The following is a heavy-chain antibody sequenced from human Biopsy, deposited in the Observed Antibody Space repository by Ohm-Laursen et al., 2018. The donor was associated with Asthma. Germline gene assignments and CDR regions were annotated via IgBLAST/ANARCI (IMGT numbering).Heavy chain of an antibody. D-gene: IGHD1-26*01. Sequence: SLRLSCAASGFSFSSYAMSWVRQAPGQGLEWVSFVSTNGENTYYTDSVKGRFTISRDNPENTLYLQMSSLGAEDTAIYYCAKDKVGAANTYQYGMDVWGQGTTVTVSS. V-gene: IGHV3-23*01. J-gene: IGHJ6*02. CDR2: VSTNGENT. CDR3: AKDKVGAANTYQYGMDV. CDR1: GFSFSSYA.